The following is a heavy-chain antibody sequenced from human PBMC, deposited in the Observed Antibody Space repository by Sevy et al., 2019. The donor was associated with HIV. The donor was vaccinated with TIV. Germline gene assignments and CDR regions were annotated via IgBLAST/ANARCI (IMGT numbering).Heavy chain of an antibody. CDR2: TYYRSKWYN. D-gene: IGHD2-2*02. Sequence: SQTLSLTCAISGDSVSSNSAAWNWIRQSPSRGLEWLGRTYYRSKWYNDYAVSVKSRITINPDTSKNHFSLQLNSVPPEDTAVYYCAREGGSDCSSTSCYRGGLFAAAVDYWGQGTLVTVSS. J-gene: IGHJ4*02. V-gene: IGHV6-1*01. CDR1: GDSVSSNSAA. CDR3: AREGGSDCSSTSCYRGGLFAAAVDY.